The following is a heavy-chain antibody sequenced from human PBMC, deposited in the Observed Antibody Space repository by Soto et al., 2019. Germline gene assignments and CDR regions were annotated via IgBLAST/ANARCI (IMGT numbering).Heavy chain of an antibody. Sequence: GASVKVSCKASAYPFTNYGIGWVRQAPGRPLEWLGWISLYSDGTNYAQKFQGRVSMTTDTSTTTAYMELRSLRSDDTAVYYCARVVPGAEAWFGPWGQGTLVTVSS. CDR1: AYPFTNYG. CDR2: ISLYSDGT. CDR3: ARVVPGAEAWFGP. J-gene: IGHJ5*02. V-gene: IGHV1-18*01. D-gene: IGHD2-2*01.